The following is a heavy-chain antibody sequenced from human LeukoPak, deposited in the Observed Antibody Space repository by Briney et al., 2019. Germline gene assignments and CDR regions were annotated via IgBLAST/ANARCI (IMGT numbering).Heavy chain of an antibody. D-gene: IGHD6-6*01. Sequence: GGSLRLSCAASGFTFSSYAMSWVRQAPGKGLEWVSSISGSGGSTYYADSVKGRFTISRDNSKNTLYLQMNSLRAEDTAVYYCAKGGSSPYDAFDIWGQGTMVTVSS. V-gene: IGHV3-23*01. CDR1: GFTFSSYA. CDR2: ISGSGGST. J-gene: IGHJ3*02. CDR3: AKGGSSPYDAFDI.